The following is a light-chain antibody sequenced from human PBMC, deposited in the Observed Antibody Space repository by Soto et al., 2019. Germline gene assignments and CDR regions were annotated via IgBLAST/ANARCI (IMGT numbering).Light chain of an antibody. CDR1: TSDVGGYNY. CDR3: SSYVGSNFHVL. CDR2: DVD. Sequence: QSALTQPPSASGSPGQSVTISCTGTTSDVGGYNYVSRYQQHPGKAPKLLVYDVDKRPSGVPDRFSGSKSGNTASLTVSGLQAEDEADYYCSSYVGSNFHVLFGGGTKLTVL. V-gene: IGLV2-8*01. J-gene: IGLJ2*01.